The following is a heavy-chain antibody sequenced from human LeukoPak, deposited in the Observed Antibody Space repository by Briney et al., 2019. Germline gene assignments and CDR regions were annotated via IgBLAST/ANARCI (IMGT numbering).Heavy chain of an antibody. V-gene: IGHV4-59*01. CDR2: IYYTGST. CDR1: GGSISSYY. J-gene: IGHJ6*03. Sequence: SETLSLTCTISGGSISSYYWSWIRQPPGKGLEWIGYIYYTGSTNHNPSLKSRVTISVDTSKNQFSLKLSSVTAADTAVYYCARVVYSGYDFRGAMDVWGKGTTVTVSS. CDR3: ARVVYSGYDFRGAMDV. D-gene: IGHD5-12*01.